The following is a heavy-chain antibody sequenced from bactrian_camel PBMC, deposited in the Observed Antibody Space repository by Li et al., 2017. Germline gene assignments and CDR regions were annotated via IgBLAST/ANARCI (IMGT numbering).Heavy chain of an antibody. Sequence: VQLVESGGGLVQPGGSLRLSCAASGFTFSSYHMSWVRQAPGKGLEWVSAIGGSGNSSHYADSVKGRFTISRDNAKSTLYLQMNSLKPEDTAMYYCAADHHLLVVARGIYEPNYWGQGTQVTVS. CDR1: GFTFSSYH. CDR3: AADHHLLVVARGIYEPNY. V-gene: IGHV3S31*01. J-gene: IGHJ4*01. D-gene: IGHD6*01. CDR2: IGGSGNSS.